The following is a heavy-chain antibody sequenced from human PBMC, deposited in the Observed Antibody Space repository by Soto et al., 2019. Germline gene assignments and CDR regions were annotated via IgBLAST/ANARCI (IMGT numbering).Heavy chain of an antibody. D-gene: IGHD3-3*01. Sequence: GGSLRLSCAASGFTFSSYAMSWVRQAPGKGLEWVSAISGSGGSTYYADSVKGRFTISRDNSKNTLDLQMNSLRAEDTAVYYCAKDQVYDFWTIPNYYYYYGMDVWGQGTTVTVSS. V-gene: IGHV3-23*01. CDR1: GFTFSSYA. CDR3: AKDQVYDFWTIPNYYYYYGMDV. CDR2: ISGSGGST. J-gene: IGHJ6*02.